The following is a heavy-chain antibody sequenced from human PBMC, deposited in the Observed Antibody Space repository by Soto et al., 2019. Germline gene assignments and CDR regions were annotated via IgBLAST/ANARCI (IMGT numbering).Heavy chain of an antibody. CDR1: GTIFSSYT. CDR3: ARGLGRRMDD. Sequence: QVQLVQSGAAVKKPGSSVRVSCKASGTIFSSYTISWVRQAPGQGLEWMGRIIPILGETNSAQKFQDRVTLTADKSTNTAYLDLNRLRLDDTAVYACARGLGRRMDDWGQGTTVTVSS. V-gene: IGHV1-69*08. CDR2: IIPILGET. J-gene: IGHJ6*02.